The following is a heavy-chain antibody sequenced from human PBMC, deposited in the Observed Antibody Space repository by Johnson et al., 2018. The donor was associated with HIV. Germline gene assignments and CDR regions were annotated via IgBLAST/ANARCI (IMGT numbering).Heavy chain of an antibody. CDR2: ISYDGNNT. J-gene: IGHJ3*02. Sequence: QVQLVESGGGLVQPGGSLRLSCAASGFTFSTYAMHWVRQAPGKGLEWVAVISYDGNNTYNADSVKGRFTISRDNPRNTLYLQMNSLRAEDTAVYYCARDGVVVVPGGWGAFDIWGQGTMVTVSS. CDR3: ARDGVVVVPGGWGAFDI. D-gene: IGHD2-15*01. CDR1: GFTFSTYA. V-gene: IGHV3-30-3*01.